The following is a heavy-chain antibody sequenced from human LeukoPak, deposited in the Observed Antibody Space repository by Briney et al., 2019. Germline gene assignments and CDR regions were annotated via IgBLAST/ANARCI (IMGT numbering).Heavy chain of an antibody. CDR3: ARDHSSGYYLRYYFDY. V-gene: IGHV3-33*01. CDR1: GFTFSSYG. CDR2: IWYDESNK. J-gene: IGHJ4*02. D-gene: IGHD3-22*01. Sequence: GRSLRLSCAASGFTFSSYGMHWVRQAPGKGLEWVAVIWYDESNKYYADSVKGRFTISRDNSKNTLYLQMNSLRAEDTAVYYCARDHSSGYYLRYYFDYWGQGTLVTVSS.